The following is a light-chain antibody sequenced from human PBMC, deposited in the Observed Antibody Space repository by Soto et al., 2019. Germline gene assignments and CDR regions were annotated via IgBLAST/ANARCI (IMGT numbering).Light chain of an antibody. CDR1: QSVSSN. J-gene: IGKJ2*01. V-gene: IGKV3-15*01. CDR3: QQYNNWPQT. CDR2: GAS. Sequence: EIVMTQSPATLSVSPGERATLSCRASQSVSSNLAWYQQKPGQAPRLLIYGASTRDTSIPARFSGSGSGTEFTLTISILQSEDFAVYYCQQYNNWPQTFGQGTKLEIK.